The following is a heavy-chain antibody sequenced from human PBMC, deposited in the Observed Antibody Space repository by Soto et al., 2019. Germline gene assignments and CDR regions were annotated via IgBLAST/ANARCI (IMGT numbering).Heavy chain of an antibody. D-gene: IGHD4-17*01. V-gene: IGHV3-23*01. CDR2: ISGSGGST. Sequence: PGGSLRLSCAASGFTFSSYAMSWVRQAPGKGLEWVSAISGSGGSTYYADTVKGRFTISRDNSKNTLYLQMNSLRAEDTAVYYCAKTLDDYPSHIFDYWGQGTLVTVSS. CDR1: GFTFSSYA. J-gene: IGHJ4*02. CDR3: AKTLDDYPSHIFDY.